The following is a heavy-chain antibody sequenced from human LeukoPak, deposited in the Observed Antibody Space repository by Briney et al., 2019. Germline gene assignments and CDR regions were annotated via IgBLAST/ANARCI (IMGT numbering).Heavy chain of an antibody. J-gene: IGHJ3*02. CDR1: GFTFSSYE. Sequence: GGSLRLSCAASGFTFSSYEMSWVRQAPGKGLEWVSYISNSGSSIYYADSVKGRFTISRDNAKNSLYLQMNSLRAEDTAVYYCARPKAGARAFDIWGQGTMVTVSS. CDR3: ARPKAGARAFDI. CDR2: ISNSGSSI. V-gene: IGHV3-48*03. D-gene: IGHD3-10*01.